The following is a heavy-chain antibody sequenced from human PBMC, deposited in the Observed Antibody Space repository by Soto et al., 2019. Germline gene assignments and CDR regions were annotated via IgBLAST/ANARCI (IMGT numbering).Heavy chain of an antibody. CDR2: INWNSGSI. D-gene: IGHD2-15*01. Sequence: PGGSLRLSCTASGFTFGDYAMHWVRQPPGKGLEWVSGINWNSGSIGYADSVKGRFTISRDNAKNSLYLQMNNLGAEDTALYYCAKDISAEFYSYAFDIWGQGTMVTVSS. J-gene: IGHJ3*02. CDR1: GFTFGDYA. CDR3: AKDISAEFYSYAFDI. V-gene: IGHV3-9*01.